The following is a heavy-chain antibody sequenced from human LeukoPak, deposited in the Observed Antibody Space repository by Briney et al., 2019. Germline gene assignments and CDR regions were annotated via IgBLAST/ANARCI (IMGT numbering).Heavy chain of an antibody. D-gene: IGHD3-10*01. CDR2: IYTSGST. Sequence: PSETLSLTCTVSGGSISSGSYYWSWIRQPAGKGLEWIGRIYTSGSTNYNPSLKSRVTISVDTSKNQFSLKLSSVTAADTAVYYCAGDYYGSGSSDYYYYYYMDVWGKGTTVTVSS. V-gene: IGHV4-61*02. J-gene: IGHJ6*03. CDR3: AGDYYGSGSSDYYYYYYMDV. CDR1: GGSISSGSYY.